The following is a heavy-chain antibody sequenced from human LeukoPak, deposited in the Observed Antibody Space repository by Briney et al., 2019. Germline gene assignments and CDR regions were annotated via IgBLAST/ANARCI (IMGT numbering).Heavy chain of an antibody. CDR3: ARFSSGAYYYIDY. CDR2: IKQDGSEK. CDR1: GFTFSGYW. V-gene: IGHV3-7*01. Sequence: GGSLRLSCAASGFTFSGYWMSWVRQAPGKRLEWVANIKQDGSEKYYVDSVKGRFTISRDNAKNSLYLQMNSLRAEDTAVYCCARFSSGAYYYIDYWGQGTLVTVPS. D-gene: IGHD6-6*01. J-gene: IGHJ4*02.